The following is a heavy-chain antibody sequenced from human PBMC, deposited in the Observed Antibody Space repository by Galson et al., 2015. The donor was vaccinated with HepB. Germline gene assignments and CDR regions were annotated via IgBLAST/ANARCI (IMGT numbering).Heavy chain of an antibody. J-gene: IGHJ1*01. D-gene: IGHD6-13*01. CDR1: GFTFSSYA. CDR3: ARDRGDSSSWYRYFQH. V-gene: IGHV3-30-3*01. CDR2: ISYDGSNK. Sequence: TLRLSCAASGFTFSSYAMHWVRQAPGKGLEWVAVISYDGSNKYYADSVKGRFTISRDNSKNTLYLQMNSLRAEDTTVYYCARDRGDSSSWYRYFQHWGQGTLVTVSS.